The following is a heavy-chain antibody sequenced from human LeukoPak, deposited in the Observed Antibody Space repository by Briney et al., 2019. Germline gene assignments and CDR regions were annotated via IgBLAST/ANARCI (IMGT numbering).Heavy chain of an antibody. J-gene: IGHJ4*02. CDR3: ARDGNYYDSSGPADY. Sequence: GGSLSLFCAPSRFTFRRYWMLGLPHAPGRGGVCVSRISSDGISISYADSVKGRFTIARDNAKNTLYLKMNRLRAEDTPVYYWARDGNYYDSSGPADYWGQGTLVTVSS. D-gene: IGHD3-22*01. CDR2: ISSDGISI. V-gene: IGHV3-74*01. CDR1: RFTFRRYW.